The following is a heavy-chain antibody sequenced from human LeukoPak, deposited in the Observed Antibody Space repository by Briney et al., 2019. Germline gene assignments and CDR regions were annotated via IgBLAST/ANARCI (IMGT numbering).Heavy chain of an antibody. CDR2: ISRNSGSI. CDR3: AKDIGAVAGYAFDI. Sequence: GGSLRLSCAASGFTFDDYAMHWVRQAPGKGLEWVSGISRNSGSIGYADSVKGRFTISRDNAKNSLYLQMNSLRAEDTALYYCAKDIGAVAGYAFDIWGQGTMVTVSS. V-gene: IGHV3-9*01. CDR1: GFTFDDYA. J-gene: IGHJ3*02. D-gene: IGHD6-19*01.